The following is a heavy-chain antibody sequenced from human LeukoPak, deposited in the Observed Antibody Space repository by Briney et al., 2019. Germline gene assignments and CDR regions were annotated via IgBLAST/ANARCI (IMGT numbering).Heavy chain of an antibody. CDR3: ARVSITGYYYYMDV. CDR1: RFTFNSYS. CDR2: ITSSSNTI. J-gene: IGHJ6*03. V-gene: IGHV3-48*01. D-gene: IGHD5-12*01. Sequence: GGSLRPSCAASRFTFNSYSMCWVRQAPGKGLEWLSYITSSSNTIYYTDSVKGRFTISRDNAQNSLYLQMNSLRAEDTAVYYCARVSITGYYYYMDVWGKGTTVTVS.